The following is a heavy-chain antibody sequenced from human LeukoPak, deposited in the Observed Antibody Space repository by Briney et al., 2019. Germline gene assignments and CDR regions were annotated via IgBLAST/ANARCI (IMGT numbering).Heavy chain of an antibody. Sequence: PSETLSLTCTVSGYSITSGYYCGWIRQAPGKGLEWIGNFYHSGSTYYNPSLKSRVTISIDTSKNQCSLKLSSMTAADTAMYYCATGEGYFNYYMDVWGKGTTVTVSS. J-gene: IGHJ6*03. V-gene: IGHV4-38-2*02. CDR3: ATGEGYFNYYMDV. D-gene: IGHD1-26*01. CDR2: FYHSGST. CDR1: GYSITSGYY.